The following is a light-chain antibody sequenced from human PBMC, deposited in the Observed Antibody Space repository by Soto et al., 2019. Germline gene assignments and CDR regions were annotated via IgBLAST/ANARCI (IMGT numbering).Light chain of an antibody. Sequence: EIVLTQSPATLSLSPGERATLSCRASQSVTHYLAWYQQKPGQAPRLLIYDASNRATGIPARFSGSGSGTDFTLTISSLEPEDFAVYYCQQHSNWPPLTFGGGTKVEIK. CDR1: QSVTHY. CDR2: DAS. CDR3: QQHSNWPPLT. V-gene: IGKV3-11*01. J-gene: IGKJ4*01.